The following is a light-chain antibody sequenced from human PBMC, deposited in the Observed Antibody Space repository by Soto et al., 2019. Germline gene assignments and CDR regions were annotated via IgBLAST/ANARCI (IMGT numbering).Light chain of an antibody. Sequence: VWTESSATLSLSLAARATLTCSASQSVSSYLAWYQQKPGQAPRLLIYDASNRATGIPARFSGSGSGTDYTLTISSLQPEDLSVYDRQQRSNWPRITVGRGTRVDIK. CDR3: QQRSNWPRIT. V-gene: IGKV3-11*01. CDR2: DAS. CDR1: QSVSSY. J-gene: IGKJ1*01.